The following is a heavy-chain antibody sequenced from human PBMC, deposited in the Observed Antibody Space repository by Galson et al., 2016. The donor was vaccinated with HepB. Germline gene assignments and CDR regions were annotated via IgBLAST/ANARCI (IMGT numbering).Heavy chain of an antibody. CDR1: GFTFSNCP. D-gene: IGHD3-10*01. V-gene: IGHV3-23*01. Sequence: SLRLSCAASGFTFSNCPMIWVRQAPGKGLGWGATINNNGDNRLYADSVMGPFTISRNKFQNTVSPQMNSLRDDDTAVYYCVTGRQVHLDHWGRGILVTVSS. J-gene: IGHJ4*02. CDR2: INNNGDNR. CDR3: VTGRQVHLDH.